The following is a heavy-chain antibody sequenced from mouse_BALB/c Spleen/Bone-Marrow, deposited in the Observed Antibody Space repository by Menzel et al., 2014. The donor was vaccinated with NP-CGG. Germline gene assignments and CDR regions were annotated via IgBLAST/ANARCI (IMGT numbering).Heavy chain of an antibody. V-gene: IGHV1-4*01. D-gene: IGHD2-10*02. J-gene: IGHJ4*01. Sequence: QVQLQQSGAELARPGASVKMSCKASGYTFTSYTMHWVKQRPGQGLEWIGYINPSSGYTNYNQKFKDKATLTADKSSSTANMQLSSLTSEDSAVYYCAYGNYGYAMDYWGQGTSVTVSS. CDR3: AYGNYGYAMDY. CDR1: GYTFTSYT. CDR2: INPSSGYT.